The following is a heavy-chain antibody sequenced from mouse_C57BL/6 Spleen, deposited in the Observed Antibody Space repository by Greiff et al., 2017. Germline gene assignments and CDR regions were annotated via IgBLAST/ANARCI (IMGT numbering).Heavy chain of an antibody. J-gene: IGHJ2*01. Sequence: QVQLQQPGAELVRPGTSVKLSCKASGYTFTSYWMHWVKQRPGQGLEWIGVIDPSDSYTNYNQKFKGKATLTVDTSSSTAYMQLSSLTSEDSAVYYGARRAQATSYYFDYWGQGTTLTVSS. CDR3: ARRAQATSYYFDY. CDR2: IDPSDSYT. D-gene: IGHD3-2*02. V-gene: IGHV1-59*01. CDR1: GYTFTSYW.